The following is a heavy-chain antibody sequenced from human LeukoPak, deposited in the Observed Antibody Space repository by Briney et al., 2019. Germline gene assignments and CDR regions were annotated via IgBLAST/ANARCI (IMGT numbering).Heavy chain of an antibody. CDR2: INHSGGT. V-gene: IGHV4-34*01. J-gene: IGHJ4*02. CDR1: GGSFSGYY. D-gene: IGHD3-10*01. Sequence: SETLSLTCAVYGGSFSGYYWSWIRQPPGKGLEWIGEINHSGGTNYNPSIKSRVTISVDTSKKQFSLKLSSVTAADTAVYYCARGVDYYGVWGQGTLVTVSS. CDR3: ARGVDYYGV.